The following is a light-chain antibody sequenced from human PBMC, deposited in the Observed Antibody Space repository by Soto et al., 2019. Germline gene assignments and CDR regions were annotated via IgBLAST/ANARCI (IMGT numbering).Light chain of an antibody. CDR2: EVD. CDR1: TSDVGRYNL. Sequence: QSALTQPASVSGSPGQSITISCSGTTSDVGRYNLVSWYQQHPGKAPKLMIYEVDNRPSGVSDRFSGSKSDNTASLTISGLQTEDEADYYCSSYTSSSTLVVFGGGTKLTVL. J-gene: IGLJ2*01. CDR3: SSYTSSSTLVV. V-gene: IGLV2-14*02.